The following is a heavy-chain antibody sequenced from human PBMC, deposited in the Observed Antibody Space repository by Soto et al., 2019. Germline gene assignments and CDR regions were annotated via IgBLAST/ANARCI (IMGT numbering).Heavy chain of an antibody. J-gene: IGHJ6*03. CDR2: INHSGST. V-gene: IGHV4-34*01. CDR1: GGSFSGYY. CDR3: ARGRAVTTSLVYYYYYMDV. D-gene: IGHD4-4*01. Sequence: SETLSLTCAVYGGSFSGYYWSWIRQPPGKGLEWIGEINHSGSTNYNPSLKSRVTTSVDTSKNQFSLKLSSVTAADTAVYYCARGRAVTTSLVYYYYYMDVWGKGTTVTVSS.